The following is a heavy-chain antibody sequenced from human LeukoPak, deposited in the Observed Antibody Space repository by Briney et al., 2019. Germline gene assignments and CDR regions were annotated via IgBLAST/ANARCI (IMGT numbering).Heavy chain of an antibody. CDR2: IYYSGST. Sequence: PSETLSLTCTVSGGSISGYYWSWIRQPPGKGLEWIGYIYYSGSTNYNPSLKSRVTISVDTSKNQFSLKLSSVTAADTAVYYCARGGTTVTPGLLWFDPWGQGTLVTVSS. J-gene: IGHJ5*02. D-gene: IGHD4-17*01. V-gene: IGHV4-59*01. CDR1: GGSISGYY. CDR3: ARGGTTVTPGLLWFDP.